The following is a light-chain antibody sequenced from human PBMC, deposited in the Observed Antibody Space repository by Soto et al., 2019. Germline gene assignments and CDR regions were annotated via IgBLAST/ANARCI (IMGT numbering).Light chain of an antibody. J-gene: IGKJ3*01. Sequence: IQLTQSPSSLSASVGDSVTITCRASQGISDYLAWYQQKPGKAPKLLIYAASILEIGVPSRFCGSGSGTDFTLTISSLQPEDFATYYCQQLNSYPFTFGPGAKVDIK. CDR1: QGISDY. V-gene: IGKV1-9*01. CDR2: AAS. CDR3: QQLNSYPFT.